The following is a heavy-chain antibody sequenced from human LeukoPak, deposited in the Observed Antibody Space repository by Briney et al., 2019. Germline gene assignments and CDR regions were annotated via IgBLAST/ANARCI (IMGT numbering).Heavy chain of an antibody. CDR3: ARGRRDIWSGHYFDY. J-gene: IGHJ4*02. Sequence: SETLSLTCSVSGGSINSDYWSWIRQPPGKGLEWIAYIFYTGSTNNNPSLESRVTISIDTPKNQFSLKLSSVTAADTAVYYCARGRRDIWSGHYFDYWGQGILVTVSS. D-gene: IGHD3-3*01. CDR2: IFYTGST. V-gene: IGHV4-59*01. CDR1: GGSINSDY.